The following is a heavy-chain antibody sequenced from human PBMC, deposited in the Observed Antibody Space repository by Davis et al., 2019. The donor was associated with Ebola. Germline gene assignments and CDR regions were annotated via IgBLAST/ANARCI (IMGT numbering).Heavy chain of an antibody. Sequence: AASVKVSCKASGGTFSSYAISWVRQAPGQGLEWMGIINPSGGSTSYAQKFQGRVTMTRNTSISTAYMELSSLRSEDTAVYYCARRRFGLGWFDPWGQGTLVTVSS. V-gene: IGHV1-46*01. D-gene: IGHD3-16*01. CDR2: INPSGGST. J-gene: IGHJ5*02. CDR1: GGTFSSYA. CDR3: ARRRFGLGWFDP.